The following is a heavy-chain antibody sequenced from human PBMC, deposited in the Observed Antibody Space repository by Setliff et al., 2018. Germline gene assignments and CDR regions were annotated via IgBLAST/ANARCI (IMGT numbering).Heavy chain of an antibody. CDR1: GYNFNTAW. D-gene: IGHD4-17*01. CDR3: ARRDFGSDYPLRI. V-gene: IGHV5-51*01. Sequence: PGESLKISCQGSGYNFNTAWIGWVRQKPGKGLEWMGVIYPDDSDSRYSPSFEGHVTLSVDKSIGTASLQWASLKISGSAIYYCARRDFGSDYPLRIWGQGTLVT. J-gene: IGHJ4*02. CDR2: IYPDDSDS.